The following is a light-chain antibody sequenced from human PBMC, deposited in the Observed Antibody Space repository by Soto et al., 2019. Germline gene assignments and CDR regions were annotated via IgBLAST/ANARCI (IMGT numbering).Light chain of an antibody. V-gene: IGKV3D-15*01. J-gene: IGKJ4*01. Sequence: EIAMTQSPVTLSASPGERVTLSCRASQSVNINLAWYQQRPGQAPRVLIYGASNRASGIPDRFSGSGSGTDFTLTISRLEPDDCALYYCQQYKDWPPLTFGGGTRVEIK. CDR1: QSVNIN. CDR2: GAS. CDR3: QQYKDWPPLT.